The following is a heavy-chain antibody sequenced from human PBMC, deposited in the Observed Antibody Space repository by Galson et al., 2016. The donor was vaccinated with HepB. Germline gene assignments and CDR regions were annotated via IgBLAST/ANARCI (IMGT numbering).Heavy chain of an antibody. D-gene: IGHD3-3*01. CDR2: TYYRSKWYN. CDR1: GDSVSSNSAA. CDR3: ARGPRMTVLGVVISNWLDP. J-gene: IGHJ5*02. V-gene: IGHV6-1*01. Sequence: CAISGDSVSSNSAAWNWIGQSPSRGLEWLGRTYYRSKWYNDYAVSLKGRITIDPDTSKNQFSLKVTSVTAADTAVYYCARGPRMTVLGVVISNWLDPWGQGILVTVTS.